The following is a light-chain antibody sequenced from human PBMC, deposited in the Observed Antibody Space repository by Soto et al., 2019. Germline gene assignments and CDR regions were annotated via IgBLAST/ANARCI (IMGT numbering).Light chain of an antibody. CDR3: QQYEAYPLT. V-gene: IGKV1-5*03. CDR1: QSSNSW. Sequence: DIQLTQSPSTLSASVGDRVTITCRASQSSNSWLAWYQQRPGKAPKLLVYKASSLESGVPSRFSGSGSGTEFTRTITTLQPDDFATYYCQQYEAYPLTFGGGTKVEI. CDR2: KAS. J-gene: IGKJ4*01.